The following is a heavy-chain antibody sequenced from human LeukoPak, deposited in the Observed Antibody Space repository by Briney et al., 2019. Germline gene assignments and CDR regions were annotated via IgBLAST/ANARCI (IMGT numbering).Heavy chain of an antibody. J-gene: IGHJ5*02. CDR2: IFSSGST. CDR3: ARAYGDYPANWFDP. Sequence: SQTLSLTCTVSGASITSYYWSWIRHPPGKGLEWVGSIFSSGSTNYHPSLKSRVTLSVDTSKNQFSLKLRSVTPADTAVYYCARAYGDYPANWFDPWGLGTLVTVSS. D-gene: IGHD4-17*01. V-gene: IGHV4-59*01. CDR1: GASITSYY.